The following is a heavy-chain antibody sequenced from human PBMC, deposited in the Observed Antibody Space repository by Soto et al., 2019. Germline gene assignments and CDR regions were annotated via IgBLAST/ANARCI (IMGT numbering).Heavy chain of an antibody. V-gene: IGHV4-31*03. CDR3: ARWDPIGYSYDPYYYYMDV. CDR1: GGSISSGGYY. D-gene: IGHD5-18*01. CDR2: IYYSGST. J-gene: IGHJ6*03. Sequence: SETLSLTCTVSGGSISSGGYYWSWIRQHPGKGLEWIGYIYYSGSTYYNPSLKSRVTISVDTSKNQFSLKLSSVTAADTAVYYCARWDPIGYSYDPYYYYMDVWGKGTTVTVSS.